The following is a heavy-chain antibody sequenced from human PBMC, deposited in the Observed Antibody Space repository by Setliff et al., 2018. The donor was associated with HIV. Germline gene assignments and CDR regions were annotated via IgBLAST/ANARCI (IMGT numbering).Heavy chain of an antibody. CDR1: GFTFSDYH. V-gene: IGHV3-9*01. CDR2: ISWNSGTI. J-gene: IGHJ6*03. CDR3: AKDTLPASARGSSMDV. Sequence: HPGGSLRLSCAASGFTFSDYHMHWVRQAPGKGLEWVSGISWNSGTIAYGDSVKGRFTISRDNAKNSLYLQMNSLRSEDTALYYCAKDTLPASARGSSMDVWGKGTTVTVS.